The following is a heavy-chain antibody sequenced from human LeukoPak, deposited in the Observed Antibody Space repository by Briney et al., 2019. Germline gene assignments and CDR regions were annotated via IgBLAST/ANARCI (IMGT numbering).Heavy chain of an antibody. CDR2: IYYSGST. D-gene: IGHD2-15*01. Sequence: ETLSLTCTVSGGSISSYYWSWIRQPPGKGLKWIGYIYYSGSTNYNPSLKSRVTISVDTSKNQFSLKLSSVTAADTAVYYCARDRGFGYWGQGTLVTVSS. V-gene: IGHV4-59*01. J-gene: IGHJ4*02. CDR1: GGSISSYY. CDR3: ARDRGFGY.